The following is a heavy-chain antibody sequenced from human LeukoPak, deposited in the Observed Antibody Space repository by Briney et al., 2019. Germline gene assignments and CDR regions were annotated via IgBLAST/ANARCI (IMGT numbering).Heavy chain of an antibody. J-gene: IGHJ4*02. CDR1: GGTFSSYA. CDR3: ARDRDGYNQFDY. CDR2: IIPIFGTA. V-gene: IGHV1-69*05. D-gene: IGHD5-24*01. Sequence: SVKVSCKASGGTFSSYAISWVRQAPGQGLEWMGRIIPIFGTANYAQKFRGRVTITTDESTSTAYMELSSLRSEDTAVYYCARDRDGYNQFDYWGQGTLVTVSS.